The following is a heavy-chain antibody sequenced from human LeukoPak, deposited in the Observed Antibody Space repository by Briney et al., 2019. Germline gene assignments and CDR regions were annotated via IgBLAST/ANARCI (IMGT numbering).Heavy chain of an antibody. V-gene: IGHV3-53*01. J-gene: IGHJ4*02. D-gene: IGHD2-21*01. CDR1: GFTVSSNY. CDR3: SRIPIVHITSGGY. CDR2: IYSDGST. Sequence: PGGSLRLSCAASGFTVSSNYMTWVRQAPGKGLEWLSVIYSDGSTYYADSVKGRFTISRDNSKNTMYLQMNSLRAEDTAVYYCSRIPIVHITSGGYWGQGTLVTVSS.